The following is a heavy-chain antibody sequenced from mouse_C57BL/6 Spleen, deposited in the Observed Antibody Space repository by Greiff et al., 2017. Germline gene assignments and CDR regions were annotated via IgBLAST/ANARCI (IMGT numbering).Heavy chain of an antibody. D-gene: IGHD2-1*01. Sequence: QVQLKQSGAELVRPGASVTLSCKASGYTFTDYEMHWVKQTPVHGLEWIGAIDPETGGTAYTQKFKGKAILTADKSSSTAYMELRSLTSEDSAVYYCTRLRDGNYEYYAMDYWGQGTSVTVSS. V-gene: IGHV1-15*01. J-gene: IGHJ4*01. CDR1: GYTFTDYE. CDR2: IDPETGGT. CDR3: TRLRDGNYEYYAMDY.